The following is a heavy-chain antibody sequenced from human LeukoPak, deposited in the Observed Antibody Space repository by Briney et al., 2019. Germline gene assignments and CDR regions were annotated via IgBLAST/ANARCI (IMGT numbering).Heavy chain of an antibody. CDR3: ARWRGNSDYFDY. D-gene: IGHD4-23*01. J-gene: IGHJ4*02. CDR2: ISSSSSYI. CDR1: GFTFSDYY. V-gene: IGHV3-11*06. Sequence: KPGGSLRLSCAASGFTFSDYYMSWIRQAPGKGLEWVSSISSSSSYIYYADSVKGRFTISRDNAKNSLYLQMNSLRAEDTAVYYCARWRGNSDYFDYWGQGTLVTVSS.